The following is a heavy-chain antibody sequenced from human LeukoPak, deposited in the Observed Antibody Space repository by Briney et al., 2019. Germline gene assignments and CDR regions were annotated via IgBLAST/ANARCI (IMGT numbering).Heavy chain of an antibody. CDR2: IYSGGST. CDR3: ARASKDFGVPTMDY. V-gene: IGHV3-53*01. CDR1: GFTVSSNY. Sequence: GGSLRLSCAASGFTVSSNYMSWVRQAPGKGLEWVSVIYSGGSTYYADSVKGRFTISRDNSKNTLYLQMNSLRAEDTAVYYCARASKDFGVPTMDYWGQGTLVTVSS. D-gene: IGHD3-3*01. J-gene: IGHJ4*02.